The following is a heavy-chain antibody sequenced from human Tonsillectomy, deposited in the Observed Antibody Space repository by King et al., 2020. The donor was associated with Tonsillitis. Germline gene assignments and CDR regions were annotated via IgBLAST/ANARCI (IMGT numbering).Heavy chain of an antibody. D-gene: IGHD2-15*01. CDR1: GFTFSDYY. CDR3: ARVLGYCSGGSCWTNYFDY. J-gene: IGHJ4*02. Sequence: VQLVESGGGLVKPGGSLRLSCAASGFTFSDYYMSWIRQAPGKGLDWVSYISSSVSTIYYADSVKVRFTISRDHAKNSLYLQMNSLRAEDTAVYYCARVLGYCSGGSCWTNYFDYWGQGTLVTVSS. V-gene: IGHV3-11*01. CDR2: ISSSVSTI.